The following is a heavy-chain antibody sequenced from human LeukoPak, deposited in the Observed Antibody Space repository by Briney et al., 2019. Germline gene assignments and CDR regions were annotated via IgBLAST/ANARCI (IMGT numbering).Heavy chain of an antibody. Sequence: PSETLSLTCAVYGGSFSGYYWSWIRQPPGKGLEWIGYIYYSGSTYYNPSLKSRVTISVDTSKNQFSLKLSSVTAADTAVYYCARAYCGGDCYSGFHYGMDVWGQGTTVTVSS. J-gene: IGHJ6*02. CDR2: IYYSGST. D-gene: IGHD2-21*02. CDR1: GGSFSGYY. V-gene: IGHV4-30-4*08. CDR3: ARAYCGGDCYSGFHYGMDV.